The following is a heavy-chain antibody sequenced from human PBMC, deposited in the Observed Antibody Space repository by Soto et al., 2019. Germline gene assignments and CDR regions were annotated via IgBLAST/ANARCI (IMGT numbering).Heavy chain of an antibody. CDR3: ARAKVHSWYHYYYYGMDV. V-gene: IGHV1-69*01. CDR2: IIPIFGTA. Sequence: QVQLVQSGAEVKKPGSSVKVSCKASGGTFSSYAISWVRQAPGQGLEWMGGIIPIFGTANYAQKFQGRATITADESTSTAYMELSSLRSEDTAVYYCARAKVHSWYHYYYYGMDVWGQGTTVTVSS. J-gene: IGHJ6*02. CDR1: GGTFSSYA. D-gene: IGHD6-13*01.